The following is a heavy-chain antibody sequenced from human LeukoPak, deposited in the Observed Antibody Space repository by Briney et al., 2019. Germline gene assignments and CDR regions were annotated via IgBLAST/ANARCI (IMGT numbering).Heavy chain of an antibody. CDR2: IRYDGSNK. D-gene: IGHD6-13*01. Sequence: GGSLRLSCAASGFTFSSYGMHWVRQAPGKGLEWVAFIRYDGSNKYYADSVKGRFTISRDNSKNTLYLQMNSLRAEDTAVYYCAKKGARYSSSWYYFDYWGQGTLVTVSS. CDR3: AKKGARYSSSWYYFDY. CDR1: GFTFSSYG. V-gene: IGHV3-30*02. J-gene: IGHJ4*02.